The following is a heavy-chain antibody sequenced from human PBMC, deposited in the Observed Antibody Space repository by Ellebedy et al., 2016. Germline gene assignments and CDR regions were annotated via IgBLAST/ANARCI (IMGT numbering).Heavy chain of an antibody. CDR1: GFDFSRHV. D-gene: IGHD2-15*01. J-gene: IGHJ4*02. V-gene: IGHV3-30*09. CDR3: TWWANYFNY. Sequence: GESLKISXAASGFDFSRHVMHWVRQAPGKGLEWVALITSDGNEKYYADSVKGRFVISRDNSKNTLYLQLNSLRHGDTALYYCTWWANYFNYWGQGTLVTVSS. CDR2: ITSDGNEK.